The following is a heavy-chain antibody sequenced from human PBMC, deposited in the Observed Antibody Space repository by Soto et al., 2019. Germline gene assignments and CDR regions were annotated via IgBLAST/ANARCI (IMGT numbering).Heavy chain of an antibody. CDR1: GLTFSSYW. D-gene: IGHD3-3*02. CDR3: AKDTGPIFGAFDI. CDR2: ISGSGGST. J-gene: IGHJ3*02. Sequence: GGSLSLSSAASGLTFSSYWIHWVRQAPGKGLEWVSAISGSGGSTYYADSVKGRFTISGDNAKNTLYLQMNSLRAEDTAVYYCAKDTGPIFGAFDIWGQGTMVTVSS. V-gene: IGHV3-23*01.